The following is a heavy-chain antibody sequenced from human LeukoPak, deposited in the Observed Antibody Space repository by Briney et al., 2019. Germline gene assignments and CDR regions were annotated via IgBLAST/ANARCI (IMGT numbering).Heavy chain of an antibody. D-gene: IGHD3-22*01. V-gene: IGHV1-2*02. CDR1: GGTFSSYA. J-gene: IGHJ1*01. CDR3: ARGSYDSSDFEYFHH. CDR2: INPNSGGT. Sequence: VASVKVSCKASGGTFSSYAIGWVRQAPGQGLEWMGWINPNSGGTNYAQKFQGRVTMTRDTSIGTAYMELNRLRSDDTAVYYCARGSYDSSDFEYFHHWGQGTLVTVSS.